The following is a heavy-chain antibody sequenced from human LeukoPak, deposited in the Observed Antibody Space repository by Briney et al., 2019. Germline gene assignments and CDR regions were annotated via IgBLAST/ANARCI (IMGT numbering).Heavy chain of an antibody. J-gene: IGHJ4*02. CDR3: ARRRGYSYGAGADY. CDR2: INPNSGGT. Sequence: ASVKVSCKASGYTFTSYYMHWVRQAPGQGLEWMGWINPNSGGTNYAQKFQGRVTMTRDTSISTAYMELSRLRSDDTAVYYCARRRGYSYGAGADYWGQGTLVTVSS. D-gene: IGHD5-18*01. CDR1: GYTFTSYY. V-gene: IGHV1-2*02.